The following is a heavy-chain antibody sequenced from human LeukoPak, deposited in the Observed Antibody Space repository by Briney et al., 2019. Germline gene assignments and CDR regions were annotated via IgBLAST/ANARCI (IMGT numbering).Heavy chain of an antibody. J-gene: IGHJ6*02. D-gene: IGHD2-21*01. Sequence: ASVKVSCKASGYTFINYDISWVRQAPGHGLDWMGWISTYNGNTNYALELQGRVTMTTDRSTSTAYMEVRSLRSDDTAVYYCARDGGPPRTFRYNGLDVWGQGTTVTVSS. CDR1: GYTFINYD. V-gene: IGHV1-18*01. CDR2: ISTYNGNT. CDR3: ARDGGPPRTFRYNGLDV.